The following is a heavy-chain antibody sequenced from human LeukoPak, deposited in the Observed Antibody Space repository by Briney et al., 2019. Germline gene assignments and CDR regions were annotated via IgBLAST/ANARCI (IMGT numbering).Heavy chain of an antibody. CDR1: GFTFSSHA. D-gene: IGHD2-2*01. CDR2: LSGSGYNT. CDR3: AKDPYGTRYFDY. V-gene: IGHV3-23*01. J-gene: IGHJ4*02. Sequence: GGSLRLSCAASGFTFSSHALSWVRQAPGKGLEWVSSLSGSGYNTYYADSVKGRFTISRDNSKNTVYLQMNSLRAEDTAVYYCAKDPYGTRYFDYWGQRTLVTVSS.